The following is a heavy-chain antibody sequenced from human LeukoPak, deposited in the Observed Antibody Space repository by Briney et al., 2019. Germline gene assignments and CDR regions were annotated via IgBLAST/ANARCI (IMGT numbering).Heavy chain of an antibody. CDR2: ISYDGSNK. D-gene: IGHD6-13*01. V-gene: IGHV3-30-3*01. Sequence: GGSLRLSCAASGFTFSSYAMHWVRQAPGKGLEWVAVISYDGSNKYYADSVKGRFTISRDNSKNTLYLQMNSLRAEDTAVYYCAREGVAAAGRRYYMDVWGKGTTVTVSS. CDR3: AREGVAAAGRRYYMDV. CDR1: GFTFSSYA. J-gene: IGHJ6*03.